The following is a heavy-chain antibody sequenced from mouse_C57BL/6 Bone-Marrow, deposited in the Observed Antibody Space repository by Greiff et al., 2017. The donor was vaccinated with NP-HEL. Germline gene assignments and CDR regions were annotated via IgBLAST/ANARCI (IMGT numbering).Heavy chain of an antibody. V-gene: IGHV2-2*01. J-gene: IGHJ3*01. CDR2: IWSAGST. CDR3: AREDCYGSSPWFAY. CDR1: GFSLTSSG. D-gene: IGHD1-1*01. Sequence: VQLQQSGPGLVQPSQSLSITCTVSGFSLTSSGVHWVRQSPGKGLEWLGVIWSAGSTDYNAPFISRLSISKATSTCHVFFKMNSLQADDTAIYYCAREDCYGSSPWFAYWGQGTLVTVSA.